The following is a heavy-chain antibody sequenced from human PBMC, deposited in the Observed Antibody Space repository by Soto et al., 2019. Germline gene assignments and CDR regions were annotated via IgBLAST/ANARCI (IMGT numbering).Heavy chain of an antibody. CDR1: GGSISSFC. V-gene: IGHV4-4*09. CDR2: ICTGGTT. CDR3: ARVGSKSFYYATDV. Sequence: QLQESGPGLVKPSETLSLTCTVSGGSISSFCWSWIRQPPGQGLEWIGYICTGGTTKYNPSLKSRVTMSVDTSKTHFSLKLTSVTAADTAVYYCARVGSKSFYYATDVWGQGTTVTVSS. D-gene: IGHD4-4*01. J-gene: IGHJ6*02.